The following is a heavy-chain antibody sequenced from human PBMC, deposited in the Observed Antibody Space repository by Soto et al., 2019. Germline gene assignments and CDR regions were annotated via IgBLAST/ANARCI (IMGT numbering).Heavy chain of an antibody. CDR1: GYTFTSYD. Sequence: ASVKVSCKASGYTFTSYDINWVRQATGQGLEWMGWMNPNSGNTGYAQKFQGRVTMTRNTSISTAYMELSSLRSEDTAVYYCARTHSRSGWTARYSGYGRWKKGWFDPWGQGTLVTVSS. D-gene: IGHD5-12*01. CDR2: MNPNSGNT. J-gene: IGHJ5*02. CDR3: ARTHSRSGWTARYSGYGRWKKGWFDP. V-gene: IGHV1-8*01.